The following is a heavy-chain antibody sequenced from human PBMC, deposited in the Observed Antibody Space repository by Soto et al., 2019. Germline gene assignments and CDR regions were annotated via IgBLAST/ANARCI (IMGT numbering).Heavy chain of an antibody. D-gene: IGHD3-22*01. CDR1: GGTFSSYA. J-gene: IGHJ4*02. V-gene: IGHV1-69*06. Sequence: SVKVSCKASGGTFSSYAISWVRQAPGQGLEWMGGIIPIFGTANYAQKFQGRVTITADKSTSTAYMELSSLRSEDTAVYYCATTNYYDSSGYYSSGGGVLAFDYWGQGTLVTVSS. CDR3: ATTNYYDSSGYYSSGGGVLAFDY. CDR2: IIPIFGTA.